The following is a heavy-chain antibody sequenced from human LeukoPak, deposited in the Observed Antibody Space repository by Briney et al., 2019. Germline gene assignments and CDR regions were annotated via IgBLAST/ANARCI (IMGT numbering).Heavy chain of an antibody. Sequence: GGSLRLSCAASGFTVSSSYVSWVRQAPGKGREWVSVIYSGGITYYADSVKGRFTFSRDNSKNTLYLQMNSLRVDDTAVYYCARDGPGRYSSSWHGGAFDIWGQGTMVTVSS. D-gene: IGHD6-13*01. CDR1: GFTVSSSY. V-gene: IGHV3-53*01. J-gene: IGHJ3*02. CDR3: ARDGPGRYSSSWHGGAFDI. CDR2: IYSGGIT.